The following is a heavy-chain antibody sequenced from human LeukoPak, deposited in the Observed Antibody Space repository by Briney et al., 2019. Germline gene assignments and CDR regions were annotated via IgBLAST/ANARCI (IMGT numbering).Heavy chain of an antibody. J-gene: IGHJ4*02. CDR3: ARLPGIVASIERYFDY. V-gene: IGHV5-51*01. Sequence: GESLKISCKGSGYSFNSYWIGWVRQMPGKGLEWMGIIYPGDSDTRYSPSFQGQVTISADKSISTAYLQWSSLKASDTAMYYCARLPGIVASIERYFDYWGQGTLVTVSS. CDR2: IYPGDSDT. D-gene: IGHD5-12*01. CDR1: GYSFNSYW.